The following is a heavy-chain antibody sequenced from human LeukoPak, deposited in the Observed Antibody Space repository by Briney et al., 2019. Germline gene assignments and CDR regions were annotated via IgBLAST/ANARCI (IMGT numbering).Heavy chain of an antibody. CDR2: IYYSGTT. CDR1: GGSISSHY. V-gene: IGHV4-59*08. CDR3: ARHHRYYYGSGSYDYFDY. Sequence: SETLSLTCTVSGGSISSHYWSWIRQPPGKGLEWIGYIYYSGTTNYNPSLKSRVTISVDTSKNQFSLKLSSVTAADTAVYYCARHHRYYYGSGSYDYFDYWGQGTLVTVSS. D-gene: IGHD3-10*01. J-gene: IGHJ4*02.